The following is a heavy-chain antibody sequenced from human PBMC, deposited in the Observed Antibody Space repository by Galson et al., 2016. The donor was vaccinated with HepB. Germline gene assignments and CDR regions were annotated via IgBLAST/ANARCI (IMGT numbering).Heavy chain of an antibody. CDR2: TYYRSKWYN. D-gene: IGHD2/OR15-2a*01. J-gene: IGHJ5*02. V-gene: IGHV6-1*01. CDR1: GDSVSSNSAA. Sequence: CAISGDSVSSNSAAWTWITQSPLRGLEWLGRTYYRSKWYNDYAVSVKSRISIPPDTSKNQFSLQLNPVTPEVTAVYYGARVRCSTFRCQNWFDPWGQGTLVTVSS. CDR3: ARVRCSTFRCQNWFDP.